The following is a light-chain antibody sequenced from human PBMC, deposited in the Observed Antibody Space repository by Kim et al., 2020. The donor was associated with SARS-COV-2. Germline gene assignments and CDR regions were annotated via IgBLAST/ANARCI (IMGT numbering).Light chain of an antibody. CDR3: QSYDKSLRGWV. CDR1: VSNTGAGSD. J-gene: IGLJ3*02. CDR2: GSR. Sequence: QSVLTQPPSVSGAPGQRVTISCTGSVSNTGAGSDVQWYQQLPGTAPKLLIYGSRIRPSGVPDRFSGSKSGTSGTLAITGLQAEDEADYYCQSYDKSLRGWVFGGGTKLTVL. V-gene: IGLV1-40*01.